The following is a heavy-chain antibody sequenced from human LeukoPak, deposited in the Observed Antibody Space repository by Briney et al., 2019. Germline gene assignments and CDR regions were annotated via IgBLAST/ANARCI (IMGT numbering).Heavy chain of an antibody. J-gene: IGHJ6*03. Sequence: SETLSLTCTVSGGSISSDSYFWGWIRQSPGKGLEWIGSIYYSGSTYYNPSLKSRVTISVDTSKNQFSLKLSSVTAADTAVYYCARRFGRVGATHYYYYYYMDVWGKGTTVTVSS. CDR3: ARRFGRVGATHYYYYYYMDV. V-gene: IGHV4-39*07. CDR1: GGSISSDSYF. CDR2: IYYSGST. D-gene: IGHD1-26*01.